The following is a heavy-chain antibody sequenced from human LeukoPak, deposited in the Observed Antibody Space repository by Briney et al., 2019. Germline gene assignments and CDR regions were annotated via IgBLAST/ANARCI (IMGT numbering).Heavy chain of an antibody. CDR2: INPNSGGT. CDR1: GYIFTAYY. J-gene: IGHJ4*02. CDR3: ARDHYSSGWPFDY. Sequence: GASVKVSCKASGYIFTAYYLHWVRQAPGQGLEWMGWINPNSGGTDYAQKFQGRVTMTRDTSVSTVYMDLSRLRSDDTAKYYCARDHYSSGWPFDYWGQGTLLTVSS. V-gene: IGHV1-2*02. D-gene: IGHD6-19*01.